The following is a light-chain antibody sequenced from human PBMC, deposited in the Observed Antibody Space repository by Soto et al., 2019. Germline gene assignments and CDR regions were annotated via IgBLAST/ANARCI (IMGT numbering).Light chain of an antibody. V-gene: IGKV3-11*01. CDR1: QSVSIY. CDR3: QQRANWPHT. CDR2: DAS. J-gene: IGKJ2*01. Sequence: EIVSTQSPATLSLSPGERATLSCRASQSVSIYLAWYQQKPGQAPRLLIYDASKRATGIPARFSGSGSGTDFTLNISSLEPEDSSVYYCQQRANWPHTFGQGTKLEIK.